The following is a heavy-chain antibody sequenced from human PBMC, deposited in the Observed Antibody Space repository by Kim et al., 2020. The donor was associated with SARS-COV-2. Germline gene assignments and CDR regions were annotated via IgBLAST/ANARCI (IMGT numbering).Heavy chain of an antibody. D-gene: IGHD6-6*01. CDR2: ILGGGSNK. CDR1: GFTFSSYA. V-gene: IGHV3-NL1*01. CDR3: AREGEYSSSSDF. J-gene: IGHJ6*01. Sequence: GGSLRLSCVASGFTFSSYAMTWVRQAPGKGLEWISVILGGGSNKDYADSVKGRFTISRDNSKNTVYLEMNSLRAEDTAVYYCAREGEYSSSSDFWGQGTRVTVSS.